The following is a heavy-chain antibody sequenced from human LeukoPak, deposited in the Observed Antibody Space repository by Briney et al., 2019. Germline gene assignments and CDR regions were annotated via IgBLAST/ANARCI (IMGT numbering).Heavy chain of an antibody. D-gene: IGHD2-2*01. Sequence: PSQTLSLTCTVSGGSISSGGYYWSWIRQHPGKGLEWIGYIYYSGSTYYNPSLKSRVTISVDTSKNQFSLKLSSVTAADTAVYYCMGYCSSTSCYVEDSNWFDPWGQGTLVTVSS. CDR2: IYYSGST. CDR3: MGYCSSTSCYVEDSNWFDP. V-gene: IGHV4-31*03. J-gene: IGHJ5*02. CDR1: GGSISSGGYY.